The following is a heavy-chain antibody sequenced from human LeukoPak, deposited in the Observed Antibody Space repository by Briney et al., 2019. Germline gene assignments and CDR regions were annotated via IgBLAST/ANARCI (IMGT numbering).Heavy chain of an antibody. CDR3: ARGGVGCFDN. V-gene: IGHV3-74*01. J-gene: IGHJ4*02. CDR2: INGDGSRA. D-gene: IGHD6-19*01. CDR1: GFTFTDYW. Sequence: PGGSLRLSCVVSGFTFTDYWIHWVRQAPGKGLVWVSHINGDGSRATYADSVKGRLTISRDNTKNTVYLQMNSLRAEDTAVYYCARGGVGCFDNWGQGALVTVSS.